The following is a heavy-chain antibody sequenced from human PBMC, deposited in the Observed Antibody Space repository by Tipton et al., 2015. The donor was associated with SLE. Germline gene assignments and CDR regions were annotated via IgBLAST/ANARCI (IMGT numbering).Heavy chain of an antibody. V-gene: IGHV4-59*01. J-gene: IGHJ4*02. CDR1: GGSITNYY. D-gene: IGHD2-15*01. CDR3: ARVPVARHYFDY. Sequence: TLSLTCTVSGGSITNYYWYWIRQPPGKGLEWIGYIYYTGITNYSPSLKSRVTISIDTSKNHFSLRLGSVTAADTTVYYCARVPVARHYFDYWGQGTLVTVSS. CDR2: IYYTGIT.